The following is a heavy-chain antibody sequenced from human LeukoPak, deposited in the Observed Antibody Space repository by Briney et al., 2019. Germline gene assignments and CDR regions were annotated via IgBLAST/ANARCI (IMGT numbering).Heavy chain of an antibody. CDR1: GGSISSGGYY. J-gene: IGHJ6*02. D-gene: IGHD2-21*02. Sequence: SQTLSLTCTVSGGSISSGGYYWSWIRQHPGKGLEWIGYIYYSGSTYYNPSLKSRVTISVDTSKNQFSLKLSSVTAADTAVYYCARGDLYYYYGMDVWGQGTTVTVSS. CDR3: ARGDLYYYYGMDV. CDR2: IYYSGST. V-gene: IGHV4-31*03.